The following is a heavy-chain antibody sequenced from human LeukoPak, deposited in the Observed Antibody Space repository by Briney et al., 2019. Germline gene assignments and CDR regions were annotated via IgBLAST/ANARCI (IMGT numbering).Heavy chain of an antibody. CDR3: AKDPGASVSGFHMDV. V-gene: IGHV3-30*02. D-gene: IGHD2-8*02. CDR2: IWSDGNNR. Sequence: GGSLRLSCAASGFSFRIYGMHWVRQATGKGLEWVSFIWSDGNNRFYADSVKGRFTISRDNSKNMLFLQMDTLRAEDTALYYCAKDPGASVSGFHMDVWGKGTTVIVSS. CDR1: GFSFRIYG. J-gene: IGHJ6*03.